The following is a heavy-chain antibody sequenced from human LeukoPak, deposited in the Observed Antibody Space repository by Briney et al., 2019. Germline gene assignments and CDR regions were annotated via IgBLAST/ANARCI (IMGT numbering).Heavy chain of an antibody. V-gene: IGHV1-2*02. Sequence: ASGKVSCKASGYTFTGYYMHWVRQAPGQGLEWMGWINPNSGGANYAQKFQGRVTMTRDTSISTAYMELSRLRSDDTAVYYCARDLVGYCSSTSCSPRPQNWFDPWGQGTLVTVSS. CDR2: INPNSGGA. CDR3: ARDLVGYCSSTSCSPRPQNWFDP. D-gene: IGHD2-2*01. J-gene: IGHJ5*02. CDR1: GYTFTGYY.